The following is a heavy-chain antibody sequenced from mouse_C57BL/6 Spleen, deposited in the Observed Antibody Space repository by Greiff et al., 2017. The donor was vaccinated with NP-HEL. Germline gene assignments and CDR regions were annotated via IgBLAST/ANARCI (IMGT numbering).Heavy chain of an antibody. CDR2: ISSGGSYT. D-gene: IGHD1-1*01. J-gene: IGHJ2*01. CDR3: ARRHYYGSSPYFDY. CDR1: GFTFSSYG. V-gene: IGHV5-6*02. Sequence: EVKLVESGGDLVKPGGSLKLSCAASGFTFSSYGMSWVRQTPDKRLEWVATISSGGSYTYYPDSVKGRFTISRDNAKNTLYLQMSSLKSEDTAMYYCARRHYYGSSPYFDYWGQGTTLTVSS.